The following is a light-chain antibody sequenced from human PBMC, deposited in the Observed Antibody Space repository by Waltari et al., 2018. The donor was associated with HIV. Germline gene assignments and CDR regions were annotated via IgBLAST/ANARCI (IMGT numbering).Light chain of an antibody. CDR3: QAWDSNTPKV. CDR1: KLGDKY. Sequence: SYELTQPPSVSVSPGQTASITCSADKLGDKYACWYQQKPGQSPVLVIYQDTKRPSGIPGRFSGSNSGNTATLTISGTQAMDEADYYCQAWDSNTPKVFGGGTKLTVL. J-gene: IGLJ2*01. CDR2: QDT. V-gene: IGLV3-1*01.